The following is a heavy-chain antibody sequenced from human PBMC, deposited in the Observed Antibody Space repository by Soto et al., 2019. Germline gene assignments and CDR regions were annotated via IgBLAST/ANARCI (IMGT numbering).Heavy chain of an antibody. Sequence: EVQVVESGGGLVQPGRSLRLSCAASGFSFDDYAMHWVRQAPGKGLEWVSGISWNSGTIGYADSVQGRFTISRDNAKNSLYLQMNSLRAEDTALYYCAKSTGGTANRMGVWGQGTTVTVSS. CDR3: AKSTGGTANRMGV. J-gene: IGHJ6*02. V-gene: IGHV3-9*01. D-gene: IGHD2-8*02. CDR1: GFSFDDYA. CDR2: ISWNSGTI.